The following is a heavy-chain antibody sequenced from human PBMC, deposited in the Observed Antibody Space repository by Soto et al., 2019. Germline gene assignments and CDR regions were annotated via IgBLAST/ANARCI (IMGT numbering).Heavy chain of an antibody. CDR1: GGSISTRSSY. Sequence: SETLSLTCTVSGGSISTRSSYWGWIRQPPGKGLEWIGSIYYSGSTYYNPSLKSRVTISVDTFKNQFSLKLSSVTAADTAVYYCARVAASAWLGALGYYYYMDVWGKGTTVTVSS. CDR2: IYYSGST. CDR3: ARVAASAWLGALGYYYYMDV. D-gene: IGHD3-10*01. V-gene: IGHV4-39*07. J-gene: IGHJ6*03.